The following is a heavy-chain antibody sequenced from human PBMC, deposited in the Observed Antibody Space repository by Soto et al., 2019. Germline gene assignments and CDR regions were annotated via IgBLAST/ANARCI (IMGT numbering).Heavy chain of an antibody. V-gene: IGHV3-23*01. CDR2: ISGSGGST. CDR3: AKDRDPQPDYDFWSGYPDHNWFDP. J-gene: IGHJ5*02. CDR1: GFTFSSYA. D-gene: IGHD3-3*01. Sequence: PGGSLRLSCAASGFTFSSYAMSWVRQAPGKGLEWVSAISGSGGSTYYADSVKGRFTISRDNSKNTPYLQMNSLRAEDTAVYYCAKDRDPQPDYDFWSGYPDHNWFDPWGQGTLVTVSS.